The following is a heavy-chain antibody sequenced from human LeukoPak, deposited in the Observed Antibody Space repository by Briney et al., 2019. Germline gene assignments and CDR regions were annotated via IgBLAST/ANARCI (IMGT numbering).Heavy chain of an antibody. CDR2: ITSSSSSM. D-gene: IGHD7-27*01. J-gene: IGHJ4*02. V-gene: IGHV3-21*01. CDR3: ARDLAWGGY. Sequence: GGSLRLSRAASGFTFSDYYMSWVRQAPGKGLEWVSSITSSSSSMYSADSVKGRLTISRDNAKNSLYLQMNSLRAEDTAVYYCARDLAWGGYWGQGTLVTVSS. CDR1: GFTFSDYY.